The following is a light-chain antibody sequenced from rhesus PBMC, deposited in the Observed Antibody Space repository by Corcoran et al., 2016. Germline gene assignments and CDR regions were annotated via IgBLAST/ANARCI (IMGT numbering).Light chain of an antibody. CDR3: QQYYSSPYS. CDR1: QSLLYSSNHKNY. Sequence: DIVMTQSPDSLAVSLGERVTINCKSSQSLLYSSNHKNYLAWYQQKPGKAPKLFIYWASTRESGVPNRFSGGGSGTDFTLTISGLQAEDVAVYYCQQYYSSPYSFGQGTKVEIK. V-gene: IGKV4-1*01. CDR2: WAS. J-gene: IGKJ2*01.